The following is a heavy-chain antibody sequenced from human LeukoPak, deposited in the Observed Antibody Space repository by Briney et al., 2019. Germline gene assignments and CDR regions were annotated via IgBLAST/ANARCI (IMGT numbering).Heavy chain of an antibody. D-gene: IGHD4-23*01. J-gene: IGHJ4*02. Sequence: GGSLRLSCAASGFTFSSYSMDWVRQAPGKWLEWVSSISSSSSYIYYADSVKGRFTISRDNAKNSLYLQMNSLRAEDTAVYYCARGATVVNPDYWGQGTLVTVSS. CDR1: GFTFSSYS. CDR2: ISSSSSYI. V-gene: IGHV3-21*01. CDR3: ARGATVVNPDY.